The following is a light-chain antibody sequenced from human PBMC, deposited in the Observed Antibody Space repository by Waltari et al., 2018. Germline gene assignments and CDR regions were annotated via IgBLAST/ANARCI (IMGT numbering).Light chain of an antibody. CDR2: DAS. CDR1: QSVGRS. CDR3: QHYVRLPAT. J-gene: IGKJ1*01. V-gene: IGKV3-20*01. Sequence: EIALTQYPGTLSLSPGERATLACRASQSVGRSLAWYQQKPGLAPRLLIYDASRRATGIPDRFSGSGSGTDFSLTISTLEAEDFAVYYCQHYVRLPATFGQGTKVEI.